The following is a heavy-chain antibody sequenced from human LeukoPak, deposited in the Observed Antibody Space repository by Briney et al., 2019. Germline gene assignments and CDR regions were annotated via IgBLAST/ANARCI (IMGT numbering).Heavy chain of an antibody. CDR2: INDDGSDT. D-gene: IGHD6-19*01. J-gene: IGHJ4*02. V-gene: IGHV3-74*01. CDR1: GFTFKLYW. CDR3: ARGSSGWPHPDY. Sequence: GGSLRLSCAASGFTFKLYWMHWVRQVPGKRPVWVSRINDDGSDTIYADSVRGRFTISRDDAKNTVYLQMNSLRAEDTAVYYCARGSSGWPHPDYWGQGTLVTVSS.